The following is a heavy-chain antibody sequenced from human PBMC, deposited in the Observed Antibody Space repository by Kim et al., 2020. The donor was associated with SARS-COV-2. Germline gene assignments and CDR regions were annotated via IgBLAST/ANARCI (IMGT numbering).Heavy chain of an antibody. V-gene: IGHV3-30*18. Sequence: GGSLRLSCAASGFTFSSYGMHWVRQAPGKGLEWVAVISYDGSNKYYADSVKGRFTISRDNPKNTLYLQMNSLRAEDTAVYYCAKEARIAVAQYYYGMDVWGHGTTVTVSS. CDR2: ISYDGSNK. CDR1: GFTFSSYG. D-gene: IGHD6-19*01. J-gene: IGHJ6*02. CDR3: AKEARIAVAQYYYGMDV.